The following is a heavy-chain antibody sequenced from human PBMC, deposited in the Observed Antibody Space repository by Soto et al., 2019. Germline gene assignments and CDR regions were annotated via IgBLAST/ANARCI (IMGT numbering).Heavy chain of an antibody. J-gene: IGHJ4*02. V-gene: IGHV4-61*01. Sequence: NPSETLSLTCTVSGGSVSSGSYYWSWIRQPPGKGLEWIGYIYYSGSTNYNPSLKSRVTISVDTSKNQFSLKLSSVTAADTAVYYCARGFRSYYDSSGYYFSYWGQGTLVTVSS. CDR2: IYYSGST. CDR1: GGSVSSGSYY. D-gene: IGHD3-22*01. CDR3: ARGFRSYYDSSGYYFSY.